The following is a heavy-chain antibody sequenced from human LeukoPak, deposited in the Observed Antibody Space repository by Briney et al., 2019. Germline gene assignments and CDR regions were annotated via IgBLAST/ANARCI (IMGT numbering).Heavy chain of an antibody. CDR1: GFTFSSYS. CDR3: ASGSYSSGWYLSY. J-gene: IGHJ4*02. V-gene: IGHV3-21*01. CDR2: ISSSSYI. D-gene: IGHD6-19*01. Sequence: PGGSLRLSCAASGFTFSSYSMNWVRKAPGKGLEWVSSISSSSYIYYADSVKGRFTISRDNAKNSLYLQLNSLRAEDTAVYYCASGSYSSGWYLSYWGQGTQVTVSS.